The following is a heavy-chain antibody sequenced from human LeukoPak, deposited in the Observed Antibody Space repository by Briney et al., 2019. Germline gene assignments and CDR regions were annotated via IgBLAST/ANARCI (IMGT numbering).Heavy chain of an antibody. Sequence: SETLSLTCTVSGGSISSSSYYWGWIRQPPGKGLEWIGSIYYSGSTYYNPSLKSRVTISVDTSKNQFSLKLSSETAADTAVYYCARHIGYCSSTSCYTIDYWGQGTLVTVSS. J-gene: IGHJ4*02. CDR1: GGSISSSSYY. V-gene: IGHV4-39*01. D-gene: IGHD2-2*02. CDR2: IYYSGST. CDR3: ARHIGYCSSTSCYTIDY.